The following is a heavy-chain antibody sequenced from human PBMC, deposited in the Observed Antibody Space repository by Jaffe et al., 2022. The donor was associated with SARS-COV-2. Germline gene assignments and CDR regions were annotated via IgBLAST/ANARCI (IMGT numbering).Heavy chain of an antibody. CDR3: ARDQYSSSWEHYGMDV. CDR2: IWYDGSNK. V-gene: IGHV3-33*01. Sequence: QVQLVESGGGVVQPGRSLRLSCAASGFTFSSYGMHWVRQAPGKGLEWVAVIWYDGSNKYYADSVKGRFTISRDNSKNTLYLQMNSLRAEDTAVYYCARDQYSSSWEHYGMDVWGQGTTVTVSS. D-gene: IGHD6-13*01. CDR1: GFTFSSYG. J-gene: IGHJ6*02.